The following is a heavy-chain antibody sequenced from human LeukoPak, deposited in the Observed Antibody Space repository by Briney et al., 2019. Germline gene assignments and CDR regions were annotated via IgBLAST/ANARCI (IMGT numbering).Heavy chain of an antibody. CDR3: AGRASGYSYGFVPQYLDWFDP. D-gene: IGHD5-18*01. CDR1: GGSISGSSYY. V-gene: IGHV4-31*03. Sequence: KTSETLSLTCTVSGGSISGSSYYWGWIRQHPGKGLEWIGYIYYSGSTYYNPSLKSRVTISVDTSKNQFSLKLSSVTAADTAVYYCAGRASGYSYGFVPQYLDWFDPWGQGTLVTVSS. CDR2: IYYSGST. J-gene: IGHJ5*02.